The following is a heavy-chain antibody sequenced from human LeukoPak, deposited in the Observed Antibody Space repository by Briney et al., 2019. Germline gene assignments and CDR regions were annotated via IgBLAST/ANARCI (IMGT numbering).Heavy chain of an antibody. D-gene: IGHD2-2*01. CDR3: ARGRPYCSSTSCSRGGWFDP. CDR1: GYTFTSYA. V-gene: IGHV1-3*01. CDR2: INAGNGNT. J-gene: IGHJ5*02. Sequence: GASVKVSCKASGYTFTSYAMHWVRQAPGQRLEWMGWINAGNGNTKYSKKFQGRVTITRDTSASTAYMELSSLRSEDTAVYYCARGRPYCSSTSCSRGGWFDPWGQGTLVTVSS.